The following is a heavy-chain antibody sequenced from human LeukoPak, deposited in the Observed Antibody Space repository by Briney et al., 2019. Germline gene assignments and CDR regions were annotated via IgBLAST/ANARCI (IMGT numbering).Heavy chain of an antibody. CDR1: GFTFSSYA. CDR2: ISYDGSNK. V-gene: IGHV3-30*04. D-gene: IGHD6-19*01. J-gene: IGHJ4*02. CDR3: ARALDSLYSSGWPSAGY. Sequence: GRSLRLSCAASGFTFSSYAMHWVRQAPGKGLEWVAVISYDGSNKYYADSVKGRFTISRDNSKNTLYLQMNSLRAEDTAVYYCARALDSLYSSGWPSAGYWGQGTLVTVSS.